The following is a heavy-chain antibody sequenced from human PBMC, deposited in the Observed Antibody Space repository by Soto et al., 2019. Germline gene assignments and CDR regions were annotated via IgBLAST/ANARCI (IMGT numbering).Heavy chain of an antibody. J-gene: IGHJ4*02. CDR3: ARTEGFSHYWYTD. D-gene: IGHD2-8*02. CDR2: ITYVGGSN. CDR1: GFTFNTYA. Sequence: QVQLVESGGGVARPGRYLTLSCAASGFTFNTYAMHWVRLPPGKGLEWGAAITYVGGSNYYADSVRDRFTISRDDSKSTLYLQLNTLRSQDTAVFYCARTEGFSHYWYTDRGQGTLVTVSS. V-gene: IGHV3-30-3*01.